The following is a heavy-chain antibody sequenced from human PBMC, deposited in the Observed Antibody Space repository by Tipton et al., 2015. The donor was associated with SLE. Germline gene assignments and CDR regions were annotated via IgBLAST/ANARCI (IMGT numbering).Heavy chain of an antibody. CDR1: GGSISSSNW. D-gene: IGHD6-19*01. CDR3: ARVILPDIGVPDASFDF. CDR2: IKQDGSEK. Sequence: LSLTCAVSGGSISSSNWWSWVRQPPGKGLEWVANIKQDGSEKYYVDSVKGRFTISRDNAKNSLYLQMNTLRAEDTTVYYCARVILPDIGVPDASFDFWGQGTLVTVSS. V-gene: IGHV3-7*01. J-gene: IGHJ4*02.